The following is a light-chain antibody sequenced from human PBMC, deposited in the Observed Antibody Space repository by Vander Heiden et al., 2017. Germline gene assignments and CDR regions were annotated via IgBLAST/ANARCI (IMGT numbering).Light chain of an antibody. CDR1: SGHSSYA. CDR2: LNSDGSH. CDR3: QTWDTGIQV. V-gene: IGLV4-69*01. Sequence: QLVLTPSPSASASLGASVKLTCPLSSGHSSYAIAWHQQQPEKCPRYLMKLNSDGSHNKGAGITDRFAGSRSGAERYLTISSQQADDEADYDCQTWDTGIQVFGTGTKGTVL. J-gene: IGLJ1*01.